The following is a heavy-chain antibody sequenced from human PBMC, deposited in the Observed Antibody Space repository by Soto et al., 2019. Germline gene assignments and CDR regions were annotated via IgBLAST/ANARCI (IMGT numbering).Heavy chain of an antibody. CDR2: ISAYNGTT. Sequence: QVQLVQSGAEVKKPGASVKVSCKASGYTFTNFGISWVRQAPGQGLEWMGWISAYNGTTNYAQNYQGRVNRTTGTSTNTAYMELRRQRSDDTAVYYCARGGTPIVYWGQGTLVTVSS. CDR1: GYTFTNFG. J-gene: IGHJ4*02. D-gene: IGHD3-16*01. V-gene: IGHV1-18*01. CDR3: ARGGTPIVY.